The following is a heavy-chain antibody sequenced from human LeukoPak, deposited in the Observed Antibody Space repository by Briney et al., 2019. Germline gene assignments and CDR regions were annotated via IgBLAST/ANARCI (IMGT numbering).Heavy chain of an antibody. D-gene: IGHD6-13*01. V-gene: IGHV3-11*01. CDR3: ARARGSRWPQYYFDY. CDR1: EFTFSDYY. Sequence: GGSLRLSCAASEFTFSDYYMSWIRQAPGKGLEWVSYISGSGTTMYYADSVKGRFTISRDNAKNSLYLQMNSLRDEDTALYYCARARGSRWPQYYFDYWGQGTLVTVSS. CDR2: ISGSGTTM. J-gene: IGHJ4*02.